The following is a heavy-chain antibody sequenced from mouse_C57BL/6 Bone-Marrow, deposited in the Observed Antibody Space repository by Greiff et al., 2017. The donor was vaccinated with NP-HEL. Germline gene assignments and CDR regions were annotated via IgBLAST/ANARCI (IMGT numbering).Heavy chain of an antibody. Sequence: EVQRVESGGGLVKPGGSLKLSCAASGFTFSDYGMHWVRQAPEKGLEWVAYISSGSSTIYYADTVKGRVTISRDNAKNTLFLQMTSLRSEDTAMYYCARSIYYDYDWFAYWGQGTLVTVSA. V-gene: IGHV5-17*01. CDR2: ISSGSSTI. D-gene: IGHD2-4*01. CDR3: ARSIYYDYDWFAY. J-gene: IGHJ3*01. CDR1: GFTFSDYG.